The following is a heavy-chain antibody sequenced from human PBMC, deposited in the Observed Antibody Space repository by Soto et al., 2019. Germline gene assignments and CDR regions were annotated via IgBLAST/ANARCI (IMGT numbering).Heavy chain of an antibody. D-gene: IGHD6-19*01. Sequence: PGESLKISCKGSGYSFTSYWIGWVRQMPGKGLEWMGIIYPGDSDTRYSPSFQGQVTISADKSISTAYLQWSSLKASDTAMYYCARSRRGAYSSGWYSPSGYHNYGIDVWGQGTKVTVSS. CDR2: IYPGDSDT. V-gene: IGHV5-51*01. CDR3: ARSRRGAYSSGWYSPSGYHNYGIDV. CDR1: GYSFTSYW. J-gene: IGHJ6*02.